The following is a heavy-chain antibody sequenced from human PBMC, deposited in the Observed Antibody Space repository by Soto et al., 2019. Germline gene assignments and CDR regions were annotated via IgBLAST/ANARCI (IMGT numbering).Heavy chain of an antibody. CDR1: GYIFTSCA. Sequence: QVQLVQSGAEVKKPGASVKICCKASGYIFTSCAMHWVRQAPGHRLEWMGWISADNDNTRYSQKFQGRVTITSDTSASTAYLELSSLRSEDTAVYYFARTPVSSAWDINYFWGQGTLVTVSS. D-gene: IGHD6-19*01. V-gene: IGHV1-3*01. J-gene: IGHJ4*02. CDR2: ISADNDNT. CDR3: ARTPVSSAWDINYF.